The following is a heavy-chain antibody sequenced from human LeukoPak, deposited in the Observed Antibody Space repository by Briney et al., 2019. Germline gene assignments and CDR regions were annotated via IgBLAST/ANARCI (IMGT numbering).Heavy chain of an antibody. CDR3: AKLGGHPLHNYYVGV. CDR1: GFTFSSYA. Sequence: GGSLRLSCAASGFTFSSYAMSWVRQAPGKGLEWVSGILDSGYSTYYANSVKGRFTISRDNSNNTLYLQTNSLRAEDTAVYYCAKLGGHPLHNYYVGVWGKGTTVAVSS. J-gene: IGHJ6*03. V-gene: IGHV3-23*01. D-gene: IGHD3-16*01. CDR2: ILDSGYST.